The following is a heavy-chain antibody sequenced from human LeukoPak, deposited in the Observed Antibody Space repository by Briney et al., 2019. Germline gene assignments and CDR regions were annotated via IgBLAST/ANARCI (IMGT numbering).Heavy chain of an antibody. Sequence: SETLSLTCTVSGGSVRSFYGSWIRQPPGKGLEWIGYIHYTGSTNYNPSLKSRVCISIDTSKKHFSLQLSSVTATDTAVYVCARHSSSWDPDYWGQGTLVTASS. J-gene: IGHJ4*02. V-gene: IGHV4-59*08. D-gene: IGHD6-13*01. CDR1: GGSVRSFY. CDR3: ARHSSSWDPDY. CDR2: IHYTGST.